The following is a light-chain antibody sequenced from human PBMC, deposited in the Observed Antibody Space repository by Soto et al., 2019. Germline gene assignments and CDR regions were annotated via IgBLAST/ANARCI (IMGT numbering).Light chain of an antibody. CDR2: KIS. Sequence: EILLTQSPLSSPVTLGQPASISCKSSHSLVHSDGHTYLSWLQQRPAQPPRLLIYKISNRVSGVPDRFSGIGEGTDFTLKISRVEAEDVGTYYRLQSAQYPHVTFGQGTRWISN. J-gene: IGKJ2*01. CDR1: HSLVHSDGHTY. V-gene: IGKV2-24*01. CDR3: LQSAQYPHVT.